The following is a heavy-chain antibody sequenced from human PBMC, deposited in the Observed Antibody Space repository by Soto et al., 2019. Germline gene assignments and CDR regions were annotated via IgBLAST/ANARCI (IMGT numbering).Heavy chain of an antibody. CDR2: IRAYNGNR. D-gene: IGHD2-2*01. V-gene: IGHV1-18*01. CDR1: GYTFTSYG. Sequence: QVQLVQSGAEVKKPGASVKVSCKASGYTFTSYGIIWVRQAPGQGLKWLGWIRAYNGNRNYVQKLQGRVTMTTDTSTSTAYMELRSLRSDDTAVYYCARLYCISTSCYLGMDVWGQGTTVTVSS. CDR3: ARLYCISTSCYLGMDV. J-gene: IGHJ6*02.